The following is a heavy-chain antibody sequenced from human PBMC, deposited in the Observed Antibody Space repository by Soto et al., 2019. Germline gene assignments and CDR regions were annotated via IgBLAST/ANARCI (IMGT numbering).Heavy chain of an antibody. V-gene: IGHV3-23*01. J-gene: IGHJ4*02. Sequence: EVQLLESGGGLVQPGGSLRLSCAVSGFTFRGYAMSWVRQAPGRGLEWVSGISDSGGGTYYADSVKGRLTISRDNSKNTLYLQINSLRAEDTAVYYCAKNHPGGYISPFDYWGQGTLVTVSS. CDR2: ISDSGGGT. CDR1: GFTFRGYA. D-gene: IGHD1-26*01. CDR3: AKNHPGGYISPFDY.